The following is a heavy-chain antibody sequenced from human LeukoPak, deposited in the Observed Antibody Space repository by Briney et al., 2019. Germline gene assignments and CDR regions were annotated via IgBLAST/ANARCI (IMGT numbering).Heavy chain of an antibody. D-gene: IGHD4-17*01. Sequence: GASVKVSCKTSGYTFTSYDVNWVRQATGQGLEWMGWMNPNSGNAGYAQKFQGRVTMTRNTSTTTAYMELSSLRSDDTAVYYCARAYGDYEPDIYYYYGMDVWGQGTTVTVSS. J-gene: IGHJ6*02. CDR2: MNPNSGNA. CDR1: GYTFTSYD. V-gene: IGHV1-8*01. CDR3: ARAYGDYEPDIYYYYGMDV.